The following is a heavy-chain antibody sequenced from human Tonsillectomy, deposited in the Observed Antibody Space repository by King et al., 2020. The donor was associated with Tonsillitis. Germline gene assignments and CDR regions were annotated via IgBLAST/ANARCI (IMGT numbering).Heavy chain of an antibody. CDR3: VRRSRGGRGGFDY. V-gene: IGHV5-51*01. CDR1: GYSFTSSW. Sequence: VQLVESGAEVKKPGESLKISCKGSGYSFTSSWIGWVRQMPGKGLEWMGIIYPGDSDTRYSPSFQGQVTISADKSIGTAYLQWSSLKAWDTAMYYCVRRSRGGRGGFDYWGQGTLVTVSS. CDR2: IYPGDSDT. J-gene: IGHJ4*02. D-gene: IGHD1-1*01.